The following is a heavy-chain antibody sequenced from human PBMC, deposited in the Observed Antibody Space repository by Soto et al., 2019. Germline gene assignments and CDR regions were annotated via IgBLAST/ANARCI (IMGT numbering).Heavy chain of an antibody. V-gene: IGHV3-74*01. D-gene: IGHD2-15*01. J-gene: IGHJ1*01. CDR1: GFTFSNYW. Sequence: GGSLRLSCAASGFTFSNYWMHWVRQAPGKGLVWVSRLNGDGTTTDYADSVKGRFTISRDNAKSTLYQQMSSLRAEDTAVYYCARDLDQYRRCSGGTCSSEYFQLWGQGALVTVSS. CDR2: LNGDGTTT. CDR3: ARDLDQYRRCSGGTCSSEYFQL.